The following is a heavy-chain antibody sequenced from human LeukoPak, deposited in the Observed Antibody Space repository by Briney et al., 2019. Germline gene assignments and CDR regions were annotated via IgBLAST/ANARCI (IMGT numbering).Heavy chain of an antibody. CDR1: GGSISSYF. D-gene: IGHD1-14*01. V-gene: IGHV4-59*01. CDR3: ARASEDYYYYYMDV. J-gene: IGHJ6*03. CDR2: IYYSGST. Sequence: SETLSLTCTVSGGSISSYFWSWIRQPPGRGLQWIGYIYYSGSTIYNPSLKSRVTISVDTSKNQFSLKLSSVTAADTAVYYCARASEDYYYYYMDVWGKGNTVTISS.